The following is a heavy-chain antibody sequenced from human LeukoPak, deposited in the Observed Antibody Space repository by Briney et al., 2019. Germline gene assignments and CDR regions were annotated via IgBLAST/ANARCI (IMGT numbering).Heavy chain of an antibody. CDR3: ARAVRLWVLRYSDWFDY. J-gene: IGHJ4*02. V-gene: IGHV4-39*07. Sequence: SETLSLTCTVSGGSISSSSYYWGWIRQPPGKGLEWIGSIYYSGSTYYNPSLKSRVTISVDTSKNQFSLKLSSVTAADTAVYYCARAVRLWVLRYSDWFDYWGQGTLVTVSS. CDR1: GGSISSSSYY. CDR2: IYYSGST. D-gene: IGHD3-9*01.